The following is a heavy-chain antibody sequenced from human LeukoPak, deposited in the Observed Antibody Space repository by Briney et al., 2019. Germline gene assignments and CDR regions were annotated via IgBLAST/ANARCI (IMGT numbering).Heavy chain of an antibody. CDR2: IYYSGST. D-gene: IGHD3-22*01. J-gene: IGHJ4*02. V-gene: IGHV4-59*01. CDR1: GGSISSYY. Sequence: SETLSLTCTVSGGSISSYYWSWIRQPPGKGLEWIGYIYYSGSTKFNPSLKSRVTISVDTSKNQFSLKLSSVTAADTAVYYCARGGGVTYYDSTGYLWYFDYWGQGTLVTVSS. CDR3: ARGGGVTYYDSTGYLWYFDY.